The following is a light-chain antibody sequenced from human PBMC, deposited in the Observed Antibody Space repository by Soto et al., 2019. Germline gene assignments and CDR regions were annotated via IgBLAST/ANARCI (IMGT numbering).Light chain of an antibody. V-gene: IGLV2-8*01. Sequence: QSVLTQPPSASGSPGQSVTISCTGTSSDVGGYNYVSWYQQHPAKAPKIMIYEVSKRPSGVPDRCSGSKSGNTASLTVSGLQAEDEADYFCTSYAGSNNYVVFGGGTKLTVL. CDR2: EVS. CDR1: SSDVGGYNY. CDR3: TSYAGSNNYVV. J-gene: IGLJ2*01.